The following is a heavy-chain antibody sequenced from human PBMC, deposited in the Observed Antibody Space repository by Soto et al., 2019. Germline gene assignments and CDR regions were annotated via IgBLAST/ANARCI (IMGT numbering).Heavy chain of an antibody. CDR2: IYYSGST. CDR3: ARQGIPAAIFNWFDP. Sequence: SETLSLTCTVSGGSISSYYWSWIRQPPGKGLEWIGYIYYSGSTNYNPSLKSRVTISVDTSKNQFSLKLSSVTAADTAVYYCARQGIPAAIFNWFDPWGQGTLVTVSS. V-gene: IGHV4-59*08. J-gene: IGHJ5*02. D-gene: IGHD2-2*01. CDR1: GGSISSYY.